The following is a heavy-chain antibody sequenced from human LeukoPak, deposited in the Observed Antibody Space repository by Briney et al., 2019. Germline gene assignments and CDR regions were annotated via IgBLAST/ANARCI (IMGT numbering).Heavy chain of an antibody. V-gene: IGHV3-7*01. CDR2: IKQDGSQK. J-gene: IGHJ5*01. CDR1: GFTFSDYW. Sequence: GGSLRLSCAAPGFTFSDYWISWVRQAAGKGLEWVANIKQDGSQKSYVNSVKGRFTISRDNAEMSVYLQMNSLRAEDTAVYFCVREDGGGFGSWGRGTLVSVSS. CDR3: VREDGGGFGS. D-gene: IGHD3-10*01.